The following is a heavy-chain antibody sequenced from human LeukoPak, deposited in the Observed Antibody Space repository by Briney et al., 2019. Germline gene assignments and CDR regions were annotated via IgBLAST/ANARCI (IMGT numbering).Heavy chain of an antibody. CDR2: TSSSSSTI. Sequence: GGSLRLSCAASGFTFSSHSMNWVRQAPGKGLEWVSYTSSSSSTIYYADSVKGRFTISRDNAKNSLHLQMNSLRAEDTAVYYCARGAYYYEDWGQGTLVTVSS. CDR1: GFTFSSHS. CDR3: ARGAYYYED. D-gene: IGHD3-22*01. J-gene: IGHJ4*02. V-gene: IGHV3-48*01.